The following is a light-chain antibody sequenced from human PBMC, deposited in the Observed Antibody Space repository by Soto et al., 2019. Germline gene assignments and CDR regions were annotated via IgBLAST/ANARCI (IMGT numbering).Light chain of an antibody. V-gene: IGKV1-39*01. J-gene: IGKJ1*01. Sequence: DIQMTQSPSSLSASVGDRVTITCRASQSISSYLNWYQQKRGKAPKLLIYAASSLQSGAPSRFSGSGSAAYFTLTISSQQPEAIETYFCQQSYRTPPAFGEGTKLEIK. CDR2: AAS. CDR1: QSISSY. CDR3: QQSYRTPPA.